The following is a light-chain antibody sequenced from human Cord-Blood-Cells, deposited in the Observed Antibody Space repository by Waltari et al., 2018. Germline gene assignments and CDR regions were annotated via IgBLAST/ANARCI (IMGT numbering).Light chain of an antibody. CDR2: DAS. J-gene: IGKJ4*01. CDR3: QQRSNWPPALT. CDR1: QSVSRY. Sequence: EIVLTQSPATLSLSPGERATLSCRASQSVSRYLAWYQQKPGQAPRLLSYDASNRATGIPARFSGSGSGTDFTLTISSLEPEDFAVYYCQQRSNWPPALTFGGGTKVEIK. V-gene: IGKV3-11*01.